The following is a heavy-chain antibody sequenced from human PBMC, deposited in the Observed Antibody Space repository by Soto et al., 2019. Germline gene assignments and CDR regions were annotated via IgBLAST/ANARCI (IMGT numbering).Heavy chain of an antibody. CDR3: ARAGAATLSDY. CDR2: MYYSGST. J-gene: IGHJ4*02. V-gene: IGHV4-59*01. D-gene: IGHD2-15*01. Sequence: PSETLSLTCTVSGGSISSYYWSWIRQPPGKGLEWIGYMYYSGSTNYNPSLKSRVTISVDTSKNQFSLKLSSVTAADTAVYYCARAGAATLSDYWGQGTLVTVSS. CDR1: GGSISSYY.